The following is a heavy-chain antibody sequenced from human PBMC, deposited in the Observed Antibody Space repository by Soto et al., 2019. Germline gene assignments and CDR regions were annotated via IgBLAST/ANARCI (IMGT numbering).Heavy chain of an antibody. CDR2: IYYNGST. CDR3: ASGWMAAFDN. D-gene: IGHD2-2*03. Sequence: SGARSLPCNLSGDFIKTLYWSWIRQPPGKGLEWIGYIYYNGSTLYNPSLKRRVTISVDTAKNQFSLRLNSVTAADTAVYYCASGWMAAFDNWGQGTLVTVSS. V-gene: IGHV4-59*11. CDR1: GDFIKTLY. J-gene: IGHJ4*02.